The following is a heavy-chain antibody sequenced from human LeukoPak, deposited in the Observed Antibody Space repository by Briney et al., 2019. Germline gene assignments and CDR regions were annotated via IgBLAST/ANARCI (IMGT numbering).Heavy chain of an antibody. V-gene: IGHV3-30*02. Sequence: PGGSLRLSCAASGFIFSYYGMHWVRRAPGKGLEWVAFIRYDRSNHFHADSVKGRFTISRDNSKNTLDLHMSSLRPEDTAMYLRALSSADGWYYFDLWGQGTLVTVSS. CDR2: IRYDRSNH. D-gene: IGHD6-19*01. J-gene: IGHJ4*02. CDR3: ALSSADGWYYFDL. CDR1: GFIFSYYG.